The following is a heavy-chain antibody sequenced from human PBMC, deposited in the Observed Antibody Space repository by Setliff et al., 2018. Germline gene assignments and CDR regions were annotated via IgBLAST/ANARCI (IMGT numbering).Heavy chain of an antibody. V-gene: IGHV1-18*01. CDR2: ISAYNGST. Sequence: GASVKVSCKASGYTFTSYGISWVRQAPGQGLEWMGWISAYNGSTSYAQKFQGRVTMTRNTSISTAYMELSSLRSEDTAVYYCARTRGLDVWGQGTTVTVSS. CDR1: GYTFTSYG. J-gene: IGHJ6*02. CDR3: ARTRGLDV.